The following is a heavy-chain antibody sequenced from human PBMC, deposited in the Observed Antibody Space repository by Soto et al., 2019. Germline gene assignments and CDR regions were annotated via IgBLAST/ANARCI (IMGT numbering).Heavy chain of an antibody. CDR2: MNPNSGNT. CDR1: GYTFTSYD. CDR3: ARDSSGWPNNWFDP. V-gene: IGHV1-8*01. D-gene: IGHD6-19*01. J-gene: IGHJ5*02. Sequence: QVQLVQSGAEVKKPGASVKVSCKASGYTFTSYDINWVRQATGQGLEWMGWMNPNSGNTGYAQKFQGRVNMTRNTSISTAYMELSSLRSEDTAVYYCARDSSGWPNNWFDPWGQGTLVTVSS.